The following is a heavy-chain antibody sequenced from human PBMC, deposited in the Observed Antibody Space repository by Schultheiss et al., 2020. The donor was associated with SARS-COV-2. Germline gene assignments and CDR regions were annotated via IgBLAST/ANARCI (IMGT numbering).Heavy chain of an antibody. V-gene: IGHV3-33*01. CDR3: VRDGDDYGDYHAFDI. Sequence: GGSLRLSCAASGFTFSSYGMHWVRQAPGKGLEWVAVIWYDGSNKYYADSVKGRFTISRDNSKNTLYLQMSSLRAEDTAVYYCVRDGDDYGDYHAFDIWGQGTMVTVSS. CDR2: IWYDGSNK. CDR1: GFTFSSYG. J-gene: IGHJ3*02. D-gene: IGHD4-17*01.